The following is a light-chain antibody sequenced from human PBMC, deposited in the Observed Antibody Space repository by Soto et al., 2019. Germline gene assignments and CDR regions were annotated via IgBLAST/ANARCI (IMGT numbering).Light chain of an antibody. Sequence: QSVLTQPASVSGSPGQPITISCTGTSSDVGGYNYVSWYQQHPGKAPKLMIYDVSNRPSGVSNRFSGSKSGNTASLTISGLQAEDEADYYCSSYTSSGTPFYVFGTGTKVTVL. J-gene: IGLJ1*01. CDR3: SSYTSSGTPFYV. V-gene: IGLV2-14*01. CDR2: DVS. CDR1: SSDVGGYNY.